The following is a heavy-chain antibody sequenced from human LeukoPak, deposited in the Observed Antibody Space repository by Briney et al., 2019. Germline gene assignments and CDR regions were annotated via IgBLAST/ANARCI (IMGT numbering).Heavy chain of an antibody. V-gene: IGHV4-61*01. Sequence: SETLSLTCSVSGGSVSGGSYHWTWIRQAPGKGLEWIGYIYNSGSLNYNPSLKSRVTIAVDTSENQFSLKLTSVTAADTAVYYCARSPLISSGWLGLDSWGQGILVTVSS. CDR3: ARSPLISSGWLGLDS. D-gene: IGHD6-19*01. J-gene: IGHJ4*02. CDR2: IYNSGSL. CDR1: GGSVSGGSYH.